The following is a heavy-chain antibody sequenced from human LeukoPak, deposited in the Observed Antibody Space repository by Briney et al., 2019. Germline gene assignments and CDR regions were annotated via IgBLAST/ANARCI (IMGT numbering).Heavy chain of an antibody. Sequence: GRSLRLSCAASGFIFSSYAMHWVRQAPGKGLEWVAVISYDGSNKYYADSVKGRFTISRDNSKNTLYLQMNSLRSEDTAVYYCASRSSTVTTEGMDVWGQGTTVTVSS. D-gene: IGHD4-17*01. J-gene: IGHJ6*02. CDR2: ISYDGSNK. V-gene: IGHV3-30-3*01. CDR1: GFIFSSYA. CDR3: ASRSSTVTTEGMDV.